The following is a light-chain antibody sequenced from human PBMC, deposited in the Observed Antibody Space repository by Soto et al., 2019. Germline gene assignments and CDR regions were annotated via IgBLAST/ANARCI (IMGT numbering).Light chain of an antibody. CDR3: QQRSSWPFT. V-gene: IGKV3-11*01. J-gene: IGKJ3*01. Sequence: EIVLTQSPATLSLSPGERATLSCRASQSVSSYLAWYQQKPGQAPRLLIYDAFNRATGIPARFSGSGSVTDFTLTISSLEPEDFAVYYCQQRSSWPFTFGPGTKVDI. CDR2: DAF. CDR1: QSVSSY.